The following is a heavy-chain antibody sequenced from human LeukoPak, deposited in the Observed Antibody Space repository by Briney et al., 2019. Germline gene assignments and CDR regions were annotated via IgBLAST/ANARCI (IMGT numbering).Heavy chain of an antibody. Sequence: GGSLRLSCAASGFTFSSYGMHWVRQAPGKGLEWVAFIRYDGSNKYYADSVKGRFTISRDNSKNTLYLQMNSLRAEDTAVYYCAKATPVRSFRYFDYWGQGTLVTVSS. CDR3: AKATPVRSFRYFDY. CDR2: IRYDGSNK. J-gene: IGHJ4*02. V-gene: IGHV3-30*02. CDR1: GFTFSSYG. D-gene: IGHD4-17*01.